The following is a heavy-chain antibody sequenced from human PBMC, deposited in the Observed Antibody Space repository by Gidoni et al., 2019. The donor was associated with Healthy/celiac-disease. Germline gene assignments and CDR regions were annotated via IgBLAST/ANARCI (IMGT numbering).Heavy chain of an antibody. CDR2: IRSKANRYAT. J-gene: IGHJ4*02. V-gene: IGHV3-73*02. Sequence: EVQLVESGGGLVQPGGSLKLSCAASGFTFSGSAMHWVRQASGKGLEWVGRIRSKANRYATAYAASVKGRFTISRDDSKNTAYLQMNSLKTEDTAVYYCTSIPTWGAVAGTDYWGQGTLVTVSS. CDR1: GFTFSGSA. D-gene: IGHD6-19*01. CDR3: TSIPTWGAVAGTDY.